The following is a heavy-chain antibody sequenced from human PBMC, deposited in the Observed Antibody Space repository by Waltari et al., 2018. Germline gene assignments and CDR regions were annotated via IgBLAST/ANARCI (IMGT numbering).Heavy chain of an antibody. Sequence: QVQLQESGTGLVKPSETLSLTCTVSGGSISSYYWSWIRQPPGKGLEWIGSIYYIGSTNYTPSLKRRVTIAVDTSNNQFSLKRSSVTAADTAVYYCARWRSELGLFDYWGQGTLVTVSS. CDR2: IYYIGST. CDR1: GGSISSYY. J-gene: IGHJ4*02. V-gene: IGHV4-59*01. CDR3: ARWRSELGLFDY. D-gene: IGHD7-27*01.